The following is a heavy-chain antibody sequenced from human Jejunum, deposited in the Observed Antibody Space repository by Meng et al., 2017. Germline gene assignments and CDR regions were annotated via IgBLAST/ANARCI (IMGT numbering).Heavy chain of an antibody. Sequence: GESLKISCVASGFTFRSYAMSWVRQAPGKGLEWVSTISGTSGDTYYADSMKGRFSISRDNSKNTLYLQLNSLRGDDTAVYYCAKYGDPSGYFDYWGQGTLVNVSS. CDR2: ISGTSGDT. CDR3: AKYGDPSGYFDY. CDR1: GFTFRSYA. D-gene: IGHD4-17*01. V-gene: IGHV3-23*01. J-gene: IGHJ4*02.